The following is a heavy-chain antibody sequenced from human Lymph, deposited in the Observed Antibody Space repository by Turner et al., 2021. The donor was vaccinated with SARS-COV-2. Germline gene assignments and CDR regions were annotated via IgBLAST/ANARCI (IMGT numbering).Heavy chain of an antibody. CDR1: GVTFTYAW. CDR3: TTGGFTGTYGVFFDY. V-gene: IGHV3-15*01. CDR2: IKSKANAYTT. Sequence: QLVESGGSMVKPGGYLRLSCAASGVTFTYAWMTWVRQAPGKVLELVGRIKSKANAYTTDYTGTVKVRFTISKDDSKITLYLQMNSLKTEDSSVYFCTTGGFTGTYGVFFDYWGQGTLVTVSS. D-gene: IGHD1-7*01. J-gene: IGHJ4*02.